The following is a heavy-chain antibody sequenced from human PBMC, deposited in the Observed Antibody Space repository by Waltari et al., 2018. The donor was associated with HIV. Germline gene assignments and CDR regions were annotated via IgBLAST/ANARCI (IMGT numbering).Heavy chain of an antibody. CDR3: AIQHNPLHNYYYGMDI. CDR2: LSGSGGST. V-gene: IGHV3-23*01. Sequence: EVQLLESGGGLVQPGGSLRLYCVASGVTFGNYGMTWVRQAPGKGLEWVSGLSGSGGSTHYADSVKGRFTISRDNSKDTLYLQMNTLRAEDTAVYYCAIQHNPLHNYYYGMDIWGQGTTVTVSS. D-gene: IGHD1-1*01. CDR1: GVTFGNYG. J-gene: IGHJ6*02.